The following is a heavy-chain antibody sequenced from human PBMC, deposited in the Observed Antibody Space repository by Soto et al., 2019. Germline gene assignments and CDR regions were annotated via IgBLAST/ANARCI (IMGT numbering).Heavy chain of an antibody. Sequence: QITLKESGPTLVKPTQTLTLTCTFSGFSLDTSGVGVGWIRQPPGKTLEWLALIYWDDDKRYSPSLNSRLTITKDTCKNTVVLSTTTVDPVDPATYYCAHIFDFDWVWAFEYWGQGALVTVSS. CDR1: GFSLDTSGVG. CDR2: IYWDDDK. V-gene: IGHV2-5*02. D-gene: IGHD3-9*01. CDR3: AHIFDFDWVWAFEY. J-gene: IGHJ4*02.